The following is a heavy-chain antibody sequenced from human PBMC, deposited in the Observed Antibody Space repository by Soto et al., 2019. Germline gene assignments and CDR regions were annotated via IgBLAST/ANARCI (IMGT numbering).Heavy chain of an antibody. D-gene: IGHD7-27*01. Sequence: QVQLQESGPGLVKPSQTLSLTCTVSGGSISTVDYWWSWIRQSPDMGLEWIGHIYAGGRTYNNPSLDSGVTMSVDTFKSQLSLTLSSVSAADTAVYYCARGPSGDKVDSWGQGTLVTVSS. V-gene: IGHV4-30-4*01. J-gene: IGHJ4*02. CDR2: IYAGGRT. CDR1: GGSISTVDYW. CDR3: ARGPSGDKVDS.